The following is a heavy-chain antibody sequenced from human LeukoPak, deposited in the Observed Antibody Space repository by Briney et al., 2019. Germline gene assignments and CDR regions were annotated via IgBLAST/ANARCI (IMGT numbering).Heavy chain of an antibody. D-gene: IGHD5-24*01. J-gene: IGHJ4*02. V-gene: IGHV3-30*01. Sequence: GRSLRLSCAVSEFTFSHFAMHWVPEAPGKGLEWVAVVSSHGNDGYYADSVKGRFTISRNNSKNTLYLQIDSLRAEDTAIYYCTRDAYNFNDFDYWGQGTLVTVSS. CDR3: TRDAYNFNDFDY. CDR2: VSSHGNDG. CDR1: EFTFSHFA.